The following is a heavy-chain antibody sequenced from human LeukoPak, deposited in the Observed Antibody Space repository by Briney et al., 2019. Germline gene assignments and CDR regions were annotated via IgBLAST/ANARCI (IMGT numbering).Heavy chain of an antibody. Sequence: GGSLRLSCAASGFTFSSYGMHWVRQAPGKGLEWVAVIPYDGSNKYYADSVKGRFTISRDNSKNTLYLQMNSLRAEDTAVYYCAKIAVAGSYGMDVWGQGTTVTVSS. D-gene: IGHD6-19*01. CDR1: GFTFSSYG. J-gene: IGHJ6*02. CDR2: IPYDGSNK. CDR3: AKIAVAGSYGMDV. V-gene: IGHV3-30*18.